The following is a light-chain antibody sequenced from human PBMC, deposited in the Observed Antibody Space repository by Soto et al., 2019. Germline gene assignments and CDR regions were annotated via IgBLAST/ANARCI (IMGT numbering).Light chain of an antibody. J-gene: IGKJ1*01. V-gene: IGKV1-5*01. Sequence: DFQMTQSPATLSASVGDRVTITCRASQNIRSRLAWFQQKPGKAPKLLIYDASRLESGVPQRFSGSGSGTEFTLTISSLQTDDFSTYYCQQYHSYWTFRQGTKVDIK. CDR1: QNIRSR. CDR3: QQYHSYWT. CDR2: DAS.